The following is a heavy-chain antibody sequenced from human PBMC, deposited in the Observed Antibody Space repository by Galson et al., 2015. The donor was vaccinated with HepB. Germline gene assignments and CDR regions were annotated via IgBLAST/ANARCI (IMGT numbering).Heavy chain of an antibody. Sequence: SLRLSCAASGFTFRSYGMHWVRQAPGKGLEWVAVISYDGTDKYYADSVKGRITISRDNSKSILYLQMNSLRGEDTAVYYCAKGPREYSHGSGLDYWGQGTLVTVSS. CDR1: GFTFRSYG. J-gene: IGHJ4*02. CDR3: AKGPREYSHGSGLDY. D-gene: IGHD5-18*01. CDR2: ISYDGTDK. V-gene: IGHV3-30*18.